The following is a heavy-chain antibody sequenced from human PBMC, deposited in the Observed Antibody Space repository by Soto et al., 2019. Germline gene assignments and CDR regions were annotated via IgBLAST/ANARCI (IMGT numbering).Heavy chain of an antibody. V-gene: IGHV3-23*01. CDR1: GFTFTNLA. J-gene: IGHJ4*02. D-gene: IGHD5-12*01. CDR3: ARDQLRDSGYDYWLSRVGQWLVGSFDY. CDR2: ITPSGSGT. Sequence: GGSLRLSCAASGFTFTNLAMSWVRQAPGQGLEWVSTITPSGSGTYYADSVRGRFTISRDNSKNTLYLQMNSLRAEDTAVYYCARDQLRDSGYDYWLSRVGQWLVGSFDYWGQGTLVTVSS.